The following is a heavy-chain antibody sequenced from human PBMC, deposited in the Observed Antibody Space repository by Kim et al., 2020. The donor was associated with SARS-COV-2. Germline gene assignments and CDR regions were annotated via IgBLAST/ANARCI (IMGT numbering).Heavy chain of an antibody. Sequence: GGSLRLSCAASGFTFSTYWMYWVRQAPGKGLVWVSRINSDGSSTNYADSVKGRFTISRDNAKNTLYLQMNSLRAEDTAVYYCARPSSTSCPYYYMDVWGKGTTVTVSS. V-gene: IGHV3-74*01. CDR3: ARPSSTSCPYYYMDV. CDR2: INSDGSST. D-gene: IGHD2-2*01. J-gene: IGHJ6*03. CDR1: GFTFSTYW.